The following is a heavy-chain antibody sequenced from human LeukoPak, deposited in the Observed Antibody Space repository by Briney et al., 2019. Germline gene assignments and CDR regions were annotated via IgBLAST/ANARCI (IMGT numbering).Heavy chain of an antibody. CDR3: ARVRIVVVPAAILGHYYYGMDV. J-gene: IGHJ6*02. CDR1: GGSFSGYY. D-gene: IGHD2-2*02. V-gene: IGHV4-34*01. CDR2: INHSGST. Sequence: SETLSLTCAVYGGSFSGYYWSWIRQPPGKGLEWIGEINHSGSTNYNPSLKSRVTISVDTSKNQFSLKLSSVTAADTAVYYCARVRIVVVPAAILGHYYYGMDVWGQGTTVTVPS.